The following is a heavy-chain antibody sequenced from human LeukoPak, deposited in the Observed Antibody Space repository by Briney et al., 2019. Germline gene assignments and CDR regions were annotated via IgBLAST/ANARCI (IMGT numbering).Heavy chain of an antibody. V-gene: IGHV3-23*01. D-gene: IGHD3-9*01. CDR1: GFTFSSYA. J-gene: IGHJ4*02. Sequence: HPGGSLRLSCAASGFTFSSYAMSWVRQAPGKGLEWVSAISGSGGSTYYADSVKGRFTISRDNSKNTLYLQMNSLRAEDTAVYYCAKHKTVLRYFDWLLRDHFDYWGQGTLVTVSS. CDR3: AKHKTVLRYFDWLLRDHFDY. CDR2: ISGSGGST.